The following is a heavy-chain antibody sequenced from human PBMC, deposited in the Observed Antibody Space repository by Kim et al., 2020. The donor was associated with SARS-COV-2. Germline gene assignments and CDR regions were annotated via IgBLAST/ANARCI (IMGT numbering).Heavy chain of an antibody. D-gene: IGHD7-27*01. V-gene: IGHV1-24*01. CDR1: GYTLTELS. Sequence: ASVKVSCKVSGYTLTELSMHWVRQAPGKGLEWMGGFDPEDGETIYAQKFQGRVTMTEDTSTDTAYMELSSLRSEDTAVYYCATTYTVVTGGWYFDLWGRGTLVTVSS. J-gene: IGHJ2*01. CDR3: ATTYTVVTGGWYFDL. CDR2: FDPEDGET.